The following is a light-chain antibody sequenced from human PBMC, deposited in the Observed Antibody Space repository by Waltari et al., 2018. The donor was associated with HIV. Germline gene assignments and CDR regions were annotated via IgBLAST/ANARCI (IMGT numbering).Light chain of an antibody. CDR1: GSNIAPNYD. J-gene: IGLJ3*02. V-gene: IGLV1-40*03. CDR2: TNP. Sequence: QSVLTQPPSVSGAPGQRVTVSCTGHGSNIAPNYDVQWYQVLPGSAPKLLIHTNPARPSGVPDRFSGSKSGASASLAITGLQAEDEGDYYCQSFDSGLSAWVFGGGTKLTVL. CDR3: QSFDSGLSAWV.